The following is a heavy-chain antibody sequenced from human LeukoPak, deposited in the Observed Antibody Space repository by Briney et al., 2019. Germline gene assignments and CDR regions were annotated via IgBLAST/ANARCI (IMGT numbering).Heavy chain of an antibody. D-gene: IGHD3-10*01. CDR1: GGSFSGYY. Sequence: SETLSLTCAVYGGSFSGYYWSWIRQPPGKGLEWIGEINHSGSTNYNPSLKSRVTISVDTSKNQFSLKLGSVTAADTAVYYCARGPGGNWFDPWGQGTLVTVSS. V-gene: IGHV4-34*01. J-gene: IGHJ5*02. CDR2: INHSGST. CDR3: ARGPGGNWFDP.